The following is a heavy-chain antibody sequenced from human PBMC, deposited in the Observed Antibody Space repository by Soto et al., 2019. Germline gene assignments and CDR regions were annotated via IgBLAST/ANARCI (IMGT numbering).Heavy chain of an antibody. J-gene: IGHJ5*02. V-gene: IGHV4-59*01. Sequence: PSETLSLTCTVPGGSISSYYWSWIRQPPGKGLEWIGYIYYSGYTTYNPSLKSRVTISVDTSKNQFSLKLSSVTAADTAVYYCTRVLFGRGNWFDPWGQGSLVPVSS. D-gene: IGHD3-3*01. CDR2: IYYSGYT. CDR1: GGSISSYY. CDR3: TRVLFGRGNWFDP.